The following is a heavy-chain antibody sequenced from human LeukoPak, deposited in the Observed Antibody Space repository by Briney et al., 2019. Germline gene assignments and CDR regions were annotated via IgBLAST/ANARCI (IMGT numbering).Heavy chain of an antibody. CDR3: ARGMDDFWSGYYTV. D-gene: IGHD3-3*01. V-gene: IGHV4-59*01. J-gene: IGHJ4*02. Sequence: SETLSLTCSVSGGSINNYWWNWIRQPPGKGLEWIGYIYYSGSTSYNPSLKSRVTISVATSNNRFSLRLSAVTAADTAVYYCARGMDDFWSGYYTVWGQGLLVTVSA. CDR1: GGSINNYW. CDR2: IYYSGST.